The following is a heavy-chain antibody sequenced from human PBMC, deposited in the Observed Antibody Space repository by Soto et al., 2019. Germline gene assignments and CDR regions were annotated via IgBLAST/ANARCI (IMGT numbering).Heavy chain of an antibody. CDR1: GYSISRGYY. V-gene: IGHV4-38-2*01. D-gene: IGHD3-22*01. CDR2: IYHSGST. J-gene: IGHJ3*02. Sequence: SETLSLTCAVSGYSISRGYYWGWIRQPPGKGLEWIGSIYHSGSTYYNPSLKSRVTISVDTSKNQFSLKLSSVTAADTAVYYCASYYYDSSGYYYREVSAFDIWGQGTMVTVSS. CDR3: ASYYYDSSGYYYREVSAFDI.